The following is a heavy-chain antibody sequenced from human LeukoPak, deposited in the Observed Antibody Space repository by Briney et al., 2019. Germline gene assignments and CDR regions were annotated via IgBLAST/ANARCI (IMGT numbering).Heavy chain of an antibody. D-gene: IGHD6-13*01. J-gene: IGHJ4*02. Sequence: LRLSCAASGLTVSSYMSWVRQHPGKGLEWIGYIYYSGSTYYNPSLKSRVTISVDTSKNQFSLKLSSVTAADTAVYYCATIPSSWYYFDYWGQGTLVTVSS. CDR2: IYYSGST. CDR1: GLTVSSY. CDR3: ATIPSSWYYFDY. V-gene: IGHV4-31*02.